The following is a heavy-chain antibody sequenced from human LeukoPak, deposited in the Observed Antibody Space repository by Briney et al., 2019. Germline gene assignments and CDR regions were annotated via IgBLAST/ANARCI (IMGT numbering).Heavy chain of an antibody. CDR3: ARVGGGSYFLGDYYYYAMDV. J-gene: IGHJ6*02. CDR2: INHSGST. Sequence: PSETLSLTCTVSSGSISSYYWNWIRQPPGKGLEWIGEINHSGSTNCNPSLKSRVTISVDTSKNQFSLKLSSVTAADTAVYYCARVGGGSYFLGDYYYYAMDVWGQGTTVTVSS. CDR1: SGSISSYY. D-gene: IGHD1-26*01. V-gene: IGHV4-34*01.